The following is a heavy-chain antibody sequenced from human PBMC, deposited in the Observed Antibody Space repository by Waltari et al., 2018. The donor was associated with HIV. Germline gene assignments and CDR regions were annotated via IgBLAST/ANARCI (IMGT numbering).Heavy chain of an antibody. CDR3: ATLYSSSADY. V-gene: IGHV3-23*01. CDR1: GFMFNHFA. Sequence: EVQVLESGGDLVQPGGALRVSCVGHGFMFNHFAINWVRQAPGKGVEGVSRIGSSEGVAKYADSVQVRFIISRDHSKNTVSLQMSSLRAEDTCIYYCATLYSSSADYWGRGTLVTVSS. CDR2: IGSSEGVA. D-gene: IGHD6-6*01. J-gene: IGHJ4*02.